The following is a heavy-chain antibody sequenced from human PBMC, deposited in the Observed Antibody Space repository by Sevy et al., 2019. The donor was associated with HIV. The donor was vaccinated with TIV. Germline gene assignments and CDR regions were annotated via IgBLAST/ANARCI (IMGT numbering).Heavy chain of an antibody. CDR1: EFIFISYA. D-gene: IGHD6-19*01. CDR3: AKEELSGFY. Sequence: GGSLRLSCAASEFIFISYAMSWVRQAPGKGLEWVSSISGSGGSTYYADSVKGRFTVSRDNSKNMLYLQMNSLRAEDTAVYYCAKEELSGFYWCQGTLVTVSS. J-gene: IGHJ4*02. V-gene: IGHV3-23*01. CDR2: ISGSGGST.